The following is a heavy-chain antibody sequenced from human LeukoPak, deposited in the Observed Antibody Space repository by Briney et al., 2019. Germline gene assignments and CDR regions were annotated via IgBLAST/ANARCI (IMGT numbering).Heavy chain of an antibody. CDR3: ARARLGYGDTVDY. J-gene: IGHJ4*02. V-gene: IGHV3-74*01. D-gene: IGHD4-17*01. CDR2: ISSDGSST. CDR1: GFTLSCYW. Sequence: GGSLRLSCAASGFTLSCYWMHWVRQVPGKGLVWVSRISSDGSSTSYADSVKGRFTISRDNAKNTLYLQINSLSAEDTAVYYCARARLGYGDTVDYWGQGTLVTVSS.